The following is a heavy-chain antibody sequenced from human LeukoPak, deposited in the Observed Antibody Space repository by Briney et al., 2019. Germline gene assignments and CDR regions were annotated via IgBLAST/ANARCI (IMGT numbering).Heavy chain of an antibody. V-gene: IGHV4-30-2*01. Sequence: PSQTLSLTCTVSGGSISSGGYYWSWIRQPPGKGLEWIGEINHSGSTNYNPSLKSRVTISVDTSKNQFSLKLSSVTAADTAVYYCARGNLPGVERYNWFDPWGQGTLVTVSS. CDR2: INHSGST. CDR3: ARGNLPGVERYNWFDP. J-gene: IGHJ5*02. CDR1: GGSISSGGYY. D-gene: IGHD3-3*01.